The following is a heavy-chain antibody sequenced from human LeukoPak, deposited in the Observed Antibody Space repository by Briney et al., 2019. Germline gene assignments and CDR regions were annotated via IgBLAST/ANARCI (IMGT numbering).Heavy chain of an antibody. CDR3: AKDNQYDSLTGYYPGYFDY. D-gene: IGHD3-9*01. J-gene: IGHJ4*02. V-gene: IGHV3-30*02. CDR1: GFTFSSYG. Sequence: GGSLRLSCAASGFTFSSYGMHWVRQAPGKGLEWEAFIRYDGSNKYYADSVKGRFTISRDNSKNTLYLQMNSLRAEDTAVYYCAKDNQYDSLTGYYPGYFDYWGQGTLVTVSS. CDR2: IRYDGSNK.